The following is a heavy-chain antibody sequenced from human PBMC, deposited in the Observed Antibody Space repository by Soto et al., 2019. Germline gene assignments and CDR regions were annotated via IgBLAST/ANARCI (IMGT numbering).Heavy chain of an antibody. Sequence: PGESLKICCKGSGYSFTSYWIGWVRQMPGKGLEWMGIIYPGDSDTRYSPSFQGQVTISADKSISTAYLQWSSLKASDTAMYYCTGLFLYTAIFPMAENQDFHYGMAVWGQGTTVTVSS. CDR3: TGLFLYTAIFPMAENQDFHYGMAV. J-gene: IGHJ6*02. CDR2: IYPGDSDT. CDR1: GYSFTSYW. D-gene: IGHD5-18*01. V-gene: IGHV5-51*01.